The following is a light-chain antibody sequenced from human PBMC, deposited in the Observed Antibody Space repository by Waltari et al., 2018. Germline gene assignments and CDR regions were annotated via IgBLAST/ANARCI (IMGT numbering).Light chain of an antibody. CDR2: AAS. CDR3: QHSFETPYS. CDR1: ENIGNY. Sequence: DIHMPHSPPSLSASIGARVTITCRESENIGNYLNWYQQKSGEVPRLLIYAASTLQSGVPPRFSGSRSGTDFTFTISSLQPEDCAVYYCQHSFETPYSFGQGTKVEIK. V-gene: IGKV1-39*01. J-gene: IGKJ2*03.